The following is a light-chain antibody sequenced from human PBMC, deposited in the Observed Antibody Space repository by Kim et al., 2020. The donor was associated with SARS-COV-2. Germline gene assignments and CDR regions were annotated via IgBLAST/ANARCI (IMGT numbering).Light chain of an antibody. CDR2: QDS. CDR1: KLGDKY. J-gene: IGLJ3*02. Sequence: VSPGQTASITCSGDKLGDKYACWYQQKPGQSPVLVIYQDSKRPSGIPERFSGSNSGNTANLTISGTQAMDEADYYCQAWDSSTGVFGGGTQLTVL. V-gene: IGLV3-1*01. CDR3: QAWDSSTGV.